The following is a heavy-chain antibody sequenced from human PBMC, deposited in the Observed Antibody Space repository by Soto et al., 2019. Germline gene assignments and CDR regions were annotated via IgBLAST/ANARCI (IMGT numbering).Heavy chain of an antibody. V-gene: IGHV1-18*01. CDR3: ARDLAVAATGRYYCYGMEV. J-gene: IGHJ6*02. CDR1: GYTFTSYG. D-gene: IGHD6-19*01. Sequence: QVQLVQSGAEVKKPGASVKVSCKASGYTFTSYGISWVRQAPGQGLEWMGWISAYNGNTNYAQKLQGRVTMTTDTSKSTAQMDRGSVRADDTAVYYCARDLAVAATGRYYCYGMEVRGQGTTVTVSS. CDR2: ISAYNGNT.